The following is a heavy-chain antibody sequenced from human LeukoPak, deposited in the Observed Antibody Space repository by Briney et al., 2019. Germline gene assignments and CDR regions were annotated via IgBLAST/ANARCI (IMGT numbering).Heavy chain of an antibody. D-gene: IGHD3-10*01. J-gene: IGHJ4*02. CDR3: ARDQHGSGSYSASYI. Sequence: GGSLRLSCAASGFTFSSYSMNWVRQAPGKGLEWVSSISSSSSYIYYADSVKGRFTISRDNAKNSLYLQMNSLRAEDTAVYYCARDQHGSGSYSASYIWGQGTLVTVSS. V-gene: IGHV3-21*01. CDR1: GFTFSSYS. CDR2: ISSSSSYI.